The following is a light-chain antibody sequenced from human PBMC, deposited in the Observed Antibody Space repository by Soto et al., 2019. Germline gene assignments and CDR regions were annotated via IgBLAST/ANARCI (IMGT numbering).Light chain of an antibody. CDR2: EVS. CDR3: SSFTTSSTYV. Sequence: QSALTQPPSVSGSPGQSVTISCTGTSSDVGSYNHVAWYQQPPGTAPKLMIYEVSNRPSGVPDRFSGSKSGNTASLTISGLQAEDEADYYCSSFTTSSTYVFGTGTKLTVL. J-gene: IGLJ1*01. V-gene: IGLV2-18*02. CDR1: SSDVGSYNH.